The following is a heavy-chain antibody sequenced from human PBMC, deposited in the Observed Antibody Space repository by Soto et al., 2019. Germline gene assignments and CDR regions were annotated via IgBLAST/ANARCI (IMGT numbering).Heavy chain of an antibody. CDR1: GGSISSGNYY. CDR3: ARYDYYDSSGYHN. D-gene: IGHD3-22*01. CDR2: ISYSGTT. V-gene: IGHV4-30-4*01. J-gene: IGHJ4*02. Sequence: SETLSLTCTVSGGSISSGNYYWSWIRQPPGKGLEWIGFISYSGTTHYSASLRSRVSISVDTSKNQFSLDLSSVTAADTAVYYCARYDYYDSSGYHNWGQGTLVTVSS.